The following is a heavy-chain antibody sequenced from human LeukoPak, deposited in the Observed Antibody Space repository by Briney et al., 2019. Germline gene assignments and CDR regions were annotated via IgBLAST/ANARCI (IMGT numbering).Heavy chain of an antibody. Sequence: SETLSLTCAVSGYSISSDNWWGWIRQPPGKGLEWIGYIHYRGITYYSPSLKSRVTLSVDTSKNQFSLRLSSVTAVDTAVYYCARKPNAVYWFDPWGQGTLVTVSP. CDR3: ARKPNAVYWFDP. CDR1: GYSISSDNW. D-gene: IGHD4/OR15-4a*01. J-gene: IGHJ5*02. CDR2: IHYRGIT. V-gene: IGHV4-28*01.